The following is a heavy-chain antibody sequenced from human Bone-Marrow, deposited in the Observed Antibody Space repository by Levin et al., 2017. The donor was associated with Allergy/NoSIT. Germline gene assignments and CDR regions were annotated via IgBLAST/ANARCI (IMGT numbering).Heavy chain of an antibody. V-gene: IGHV3-48*04. CDR1: GFTFSSYS. CDR2: ISSSSSTI. J-gene: IGHJ6*02. Sequence: QPGGSLRLSCAASGFTFSSYSMNWVRQAPGKGLEWVSYISSSSSTIYYADSVKGRFTISRDNAKNSLYLQMNSLRAEDTAVYYCARDPDSVIYYYYGMDVWGQGTTVTVSS. CDR3: ARDPDSVIYYYYGMDV. D-gene: IGHD2-21*01.